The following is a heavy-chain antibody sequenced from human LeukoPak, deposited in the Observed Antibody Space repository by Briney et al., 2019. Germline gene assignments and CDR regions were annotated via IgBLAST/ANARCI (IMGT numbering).Heavy chain of an antibody. CDR2: INHSGST. J-gene: IGHJ4*02. CDR1: GGSFSGYY. D-gene: IGHD2-2*01. CDR3: ARAGEYQLPFDY. V-gene: IGHV4-34*01. Sequence: SETLSLTCAVYGGSFSGYYWSWIRQPPGKGLEWSGEINHSGSTNYNPSLKSRVTISVDTSKNQFSLKLSSVTAADTAVYYCARAGEYQLPFDYWGQGTLVTVSS.